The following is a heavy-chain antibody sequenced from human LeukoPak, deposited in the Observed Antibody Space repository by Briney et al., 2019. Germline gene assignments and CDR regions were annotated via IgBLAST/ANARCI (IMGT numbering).Heavy chain of an antibody. CDR3: ARDGDSGDFVGAFDV. Sequence: SETLSLTCTVSGGSISSYYWGWVRQTPGKGLEFIGYISDTGSTNYNPSLKSRVTISVDTSKSLFSLRLTSATAADTAVYYCARDGDSGDFVGAFDVWGQGTLVTVSS. V-gene: IGHV4-59*01. J-gene: IGHJ3*01. CDR1: GGSISSYY. D-gene: IGHD4-17*01. CDR2: ISDTGST.